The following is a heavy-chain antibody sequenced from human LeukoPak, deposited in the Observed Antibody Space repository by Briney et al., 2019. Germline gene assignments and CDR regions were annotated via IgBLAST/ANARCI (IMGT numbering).Heavy chain of an antibody. D-gene: IGHD3-10*01. J-gene: IGHJ3*02. CDR2: ISWNSGSI. CDR1: GFTFDDYA. CDR3: AKDMSPITMVRGAVDALDI. Sequence: GGSLTLSCAASGFTFDDYAMHWVRQALGKGLEWVTGISWNSGSIGYAYSVKGRFTISRDNAKNSLYLQMNSLRAEDTAVYYCAKDMSPITMVRGAVDALDIWGQGTMVTVSS. V-gene: IGHV3-9*01.